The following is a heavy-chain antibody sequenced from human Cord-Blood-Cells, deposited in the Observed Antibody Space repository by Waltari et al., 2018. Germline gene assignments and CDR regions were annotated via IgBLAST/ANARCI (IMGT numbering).Heavy chain of an antibody. CDR2: INHSGST. J-gene: IGHJ4*02. D-gene: IGHD6-6*01. CDR1: GESFSGYY. V-gene: IGHV4-34*01. CDR3: ARLIRQLVDY. Sequence: QVQLQQWGAGLLKPSETLSLTCAVYGESFSGYYWSWIRQPPGKGLEWIGEINHSGSTNYNPSLKSRVTISVDTSKNQFSLKLSSVTAADTAVYYCARLIRQLVDYWGQGTLVTVSS.